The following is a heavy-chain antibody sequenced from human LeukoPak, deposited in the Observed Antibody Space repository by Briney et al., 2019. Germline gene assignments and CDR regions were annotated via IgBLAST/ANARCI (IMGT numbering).Heavy chain of an antibody. V-gene: IGHV3-9*01. CDR3: AKDFNYDSSGYYYAFDI. J-gene: IGHJ3*02. CDR2: ISWNSGSI. D-gene: IGHD3-22*01. Sequence: GGSLRLSCAASGFTFDDYAMPWVRQAPGKGLEWVSGISWNSGSIGYADSVKGRFTISRDNAKNSLYLQMNSLRAEDTALYYCAKDFNYDSSGYYYAFDIWGQGTMVTVSS. CDR1: GFTFDDYA.